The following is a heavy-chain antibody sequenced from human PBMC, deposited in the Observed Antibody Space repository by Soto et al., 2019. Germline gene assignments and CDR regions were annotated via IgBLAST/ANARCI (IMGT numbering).Heavy chain of an antibody. CDR2: INPNSGGT. D-gene: IGHD2-15*01. CDR3: AGGPDIVVVVAAKPFDY. V-gene: IGHV1-2*04. CDR1: GYTFTGYY. J-gene: IGHJ4*02. Sequence: QVQLVQSGAEVKKPGASVKVSCKASGYTFTGYYMHWVRQAPGQGLEWMGWINPNSGGTNYAQKFKGWGNMTRDTSISPAYMELGRVRSDDTAVYYCAGGPDIVVVVAAKPFDYWGQGTLVTVSS.